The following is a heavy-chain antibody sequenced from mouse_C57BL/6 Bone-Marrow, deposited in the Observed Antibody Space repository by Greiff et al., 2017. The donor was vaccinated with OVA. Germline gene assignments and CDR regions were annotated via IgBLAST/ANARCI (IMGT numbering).Heavy chain of an antibody. J-gene: IGHJ3*01. CDR2: IYPGSGST. D-gene: IGHD1-1*01. CDR1: GYTFTSYW. Sequence: QVQLQQPGAELVKPGASVKMSCKASGYTFTSYWITWVKQRPGQGLEWIGDIYPGSGSTNYNEKFKSKATLTVDTSSSTAYMQLSSLTSEDSAVYYCASDYYGSSNGAWFAYWGQGTRVTVSA. CDR3: ASDYYGSSNGAWFAY. V-gene: IGHV1-55*01.